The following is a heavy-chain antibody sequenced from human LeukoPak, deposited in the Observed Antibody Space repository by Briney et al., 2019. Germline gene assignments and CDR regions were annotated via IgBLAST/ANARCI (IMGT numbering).Heavy chain of an antibody. Sequence: GGSLRLSCAASGFTFSSYAMSWVRQAPGKGLEWVSAISGSGGSTYYADSVKGRFTISRDNSKNTLYLQMNSQRAQDTAVYYCAKDLWGYSYGYFEGYYFGYWGQGTLVTVSS. CDR3: AKDLWGYSYGYFEGYYFGY. CDR1: GFTFSSYA. D-gene: IGHD5-18*01. CDR2: ISGSGGST. J-gene: IGHJ4*02. V-gene: IGHV3-23*01.